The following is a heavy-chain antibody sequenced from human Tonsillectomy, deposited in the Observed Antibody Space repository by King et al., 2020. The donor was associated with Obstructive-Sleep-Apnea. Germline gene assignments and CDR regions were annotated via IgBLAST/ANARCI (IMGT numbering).Heavy chain of an antibody. V-gene: IGHV3-23*04. CDR3: ANENLLGVYAMVRGDKYYFDY. Sequence: VQLVESGGGLVQPGGSLRLSCAASGFTFSSYAMSWVRQAPGKGLEWVSAISGSGGSTYYADSVKGRFTNSRDNPKNTLYLQMNSLRAEDTAVYYCANENLLGVYAMVRGDKYYFDYWGQGTLVTVSS. J-gene: IGHJ4*01. D-gene: IGHD3-10*01. CDR1: GFTFSSYA. CDR2: ISGSGGST.